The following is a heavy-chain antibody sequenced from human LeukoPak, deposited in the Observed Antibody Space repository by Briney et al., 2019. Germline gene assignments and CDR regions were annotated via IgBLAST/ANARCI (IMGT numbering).Heavy chain of an antibody. CDR3: ATIEAAWFDN. CDR1: GFTFSSYW. D-gene: IGHD6-13*01. V-gene: IGHV3-7*01. J-gene: IGHJ4*02. CDR2: IEQDGTEK. Sequence: GGPLRLSCAASGFTFSSYWMSWVRQAPGKGLEWVANIEQDGTEKYYVDSGKGRFTISRDNAKNSLYLQMNSLRAEDTAVYYCATIEAAWFDNWGQGTLVTVSS.